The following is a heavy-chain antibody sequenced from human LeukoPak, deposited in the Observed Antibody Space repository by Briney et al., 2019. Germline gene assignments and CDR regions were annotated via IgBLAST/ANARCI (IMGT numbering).Heavy chain of an antibody. J-gene: IGHJ4*02. CDR3: TSDLPGGYSNYFDD. V-gene: IGHV3-15*01. CDR1: GFTFTNAW. D-gene: IGHD4-23*01. CDR2: IKSRISGATT. Sequence: GGSLRLSCAASGFTFTNAWMSWVRQAPGKGLEWVGRIKSRISGATTDNAAPVKGRFTISRDDSKNTLHLQMDSLRTEDTAVYYCTSDLPGGYSNYFDDWGQGTLVTVSS.